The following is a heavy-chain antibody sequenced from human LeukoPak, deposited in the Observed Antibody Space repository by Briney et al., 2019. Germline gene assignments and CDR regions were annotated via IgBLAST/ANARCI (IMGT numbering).Heavy chain of an antibody. V-gene: IGHV3-23*01. CDR1: GITFSSYG. J-gene: IGHJ4*02. Sequence: GRSLRLSCAVSGITFSSYGMHWVRQAPGKGLEWVSAISDSGGSTYYADSVKGRFTISRDNSKNTLYLQMNSLRAEDTAVYYCAKAPSMYYVKYYFDYWGQGTLVTVSS. CDR3: AKAPSMYYVKYYFDY. D-gene: IGHD3-10*02. CDR2: ISDSGGST.